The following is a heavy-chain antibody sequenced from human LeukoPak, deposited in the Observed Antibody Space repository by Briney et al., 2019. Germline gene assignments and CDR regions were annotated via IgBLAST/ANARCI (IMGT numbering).Heavy chain of an antibody. J-gene: IGHJ4*02. V-gene: IGHV1-2*02. CDR1: GYIFTNHY. Sequence: ASVKVSCKASGYIFTNHYMHWVRQAPGQGLEWMGWINPNSGGTNYAQKFQGRVTMTSDTSISTAYMELSRLRSDDTALYYCTRGSYYDSSGYSGVRLFDYWGQGTPVTVPS. D-gene: IGHD3-22*01. CDR3: TRGSYYDSSGYSGVRLFDY. CDR2: INPNSGGT.